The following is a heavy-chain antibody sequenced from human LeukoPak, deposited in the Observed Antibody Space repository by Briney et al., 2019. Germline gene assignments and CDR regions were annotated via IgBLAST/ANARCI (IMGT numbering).Heavy chain of an antibody. CDR3: ASLGGSGSLNCFDP. V-gene: IGHV3-9*01. CDR2: ISWNSGSI. Sequence: HPGRSLRLSCAASGFTFDDYAMHWVRQAPGKGLEWVSGISWNSGSIGYADSVKGRFTISRDNAKNALYLQMNSLRAEDTAVYYCASLGGSGSLNCFDPWGQGSLVTVSS. CDR1: GFTFDDYA. J-gene: IGHJ5*02. D-gene: IGHD3-10*01.